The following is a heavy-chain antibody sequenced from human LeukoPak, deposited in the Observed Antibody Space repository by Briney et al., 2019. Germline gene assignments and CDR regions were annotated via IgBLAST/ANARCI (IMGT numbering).Heavy chain of an antibody. Sequence: ASVKVSCKASGYPFNEYYMHWVRQAPGQGLEWMGWINPNSGDTNYAQGFQGRVTMTRDTSISTAYLELSSLRSDDTAVYYCARPTLQTLGAWGQGTLVTVSS. J-gene: IGHJ5*02. CDR2: INPNSGDT. CDR3: ARPTLQTLGA. D-gene: IGHD3-10*01. CDR1: GYPFNEYY. V-gene: IGHV1-2*02.